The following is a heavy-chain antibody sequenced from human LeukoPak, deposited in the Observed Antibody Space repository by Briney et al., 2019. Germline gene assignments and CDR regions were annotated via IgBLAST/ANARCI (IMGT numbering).Heavy chain of an antibody. D-gene: IGHD6-13*01. CDR2: ISSSVTTI. V-gene: IGHV3-48*02. Sequence: GGSLRLSCAASGFAFSSYSMNWVRQAPGEGLGWVSYISSSVTTIYYADSAKGRLPISRDNAKNSLSRQMNSLTDEDPPVYNFARVWGLAVAGGESEYWGQGTLCTVSS. CDR1: GFAFSSYS. J-gene: IGHJ4*02. CDR3: ARVWGLAVAGGESEY.